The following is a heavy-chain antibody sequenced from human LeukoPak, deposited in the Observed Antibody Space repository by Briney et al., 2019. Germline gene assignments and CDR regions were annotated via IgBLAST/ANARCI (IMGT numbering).Heavy chain of an antibody. D-gene: IGHD5-12*01. V-gene: IGHV3-9*01. Sequence: GGSLRLSCAASGFTFDDYAMHWVRQAPGKGLEWVSGISWNSGSIGYADSVKGRFTISRDNAKNSLYLQMNSLRAEDTALYYCAKTRGYSGSHYYYRMDVRGQGTTVTVSS. CDR3: AKTRGYSGSHYYYRMDV. CDR1: GFTFDDYA. CDR2: ISWNSGSI. J-gene: IGHJ6*02.